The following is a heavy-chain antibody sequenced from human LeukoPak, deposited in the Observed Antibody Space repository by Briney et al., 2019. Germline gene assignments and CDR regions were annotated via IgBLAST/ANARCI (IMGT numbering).Heavy chain of an antibody. D-gene: IGHD2-15*01. J-gene: IGHJ5*02. CDR1: GFTFSSYS. Sequence: GGSLRLSCAASGFTFSSYSMNWVRQAPGKGLEWVSYISSSSKTIYYADSVKGRFTISRDNAKNSLFLQMNSLRAEDTAVYYCGRDVCSGGSCYSDSWGQGTLVTVSS. CDR3: GRDVCSGGSCYSDS. CDR2: ISSSSKTI. V-gene: IGHV3-48*04.